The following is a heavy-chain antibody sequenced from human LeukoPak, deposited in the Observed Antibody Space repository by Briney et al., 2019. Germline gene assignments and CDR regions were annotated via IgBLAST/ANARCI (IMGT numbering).Heavy chain of an antibody. D-gene: IGHD6-13*01. CDR3: AKVSFHSAAAGNFDY. V-gene: IGHV3-23*01. J-gene: IGHJ4*02. CDR1: GFSFSSYA. Sequence: GGSLGLSCAASGFSFSSYAMSWVRQAPGKGLEWVSSISGSGNKTNYADSVKGRFTISRDKSKSSLSLQMNSLRVEDTAVYYCAKVSFHSAAAGNFDYWGQGTLVTVSS. CDR2: ISGSGNKT.